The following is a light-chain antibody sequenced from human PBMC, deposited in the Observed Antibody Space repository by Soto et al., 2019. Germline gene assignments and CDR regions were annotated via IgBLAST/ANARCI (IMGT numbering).Light chain of an antibody. V-gene: IGKV1-5*03. CDR1: QSISNW. Sequence: DIQMTQSPSTLSASVGDTVTITCRASQSISNWLAWYQQKPGQAPKLLIHKASTLESGVPSRFSGSGSGTEFMLTISSLQPDDFATFSCQQYDRFPYTFGQGTKLEIK. CDR3: QQYDRFPYT. CDR2: KAS. J-gene: IGKJ2*01.